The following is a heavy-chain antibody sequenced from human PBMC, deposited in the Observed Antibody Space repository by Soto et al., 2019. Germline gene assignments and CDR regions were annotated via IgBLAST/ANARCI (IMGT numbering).Heavy chain of an antibody. D-gene: IGHD1-7*01. J-gene: IGHJ4*02. V-gene: IGHV4-39*01. Sequence: PSETLSLTCTVSGGSISSSSYYWGWIRQPPGKGLEWIGSIYYSGSTYYNPSLKSRVTISVDTSKNQFSLKLSSVTAADTAVYYCARRVGLELRASFDYWGQGTLVTVSS. CDR1: GGSISSSSYY. CDR2: IYYSGST. CDR3: ARRVGLELRASFDY.